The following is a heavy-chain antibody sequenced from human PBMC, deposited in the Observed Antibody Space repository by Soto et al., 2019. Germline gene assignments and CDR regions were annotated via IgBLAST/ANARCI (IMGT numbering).Heavy chain of an antibody. CDR1: GFIFSDYY. D-gene: IGHD4-17*01. Sequence: QVRLVESGGGLVKPGGSLRLSCAASGFIFSDYYMSWIRQAPGKGLEWVSYISSGAKTVHYADSVKGRFTVSRDNTKKSPYPDINRLEAEGTGVYFCARDTPPSEHGPGREVWGQRNTVPLSS. CDR3: ARDTPPSEHGPGREV. V-gene: IGHV3-11*01. CDR2: ISSGAKTV. J-gene: IGHJ6*02.